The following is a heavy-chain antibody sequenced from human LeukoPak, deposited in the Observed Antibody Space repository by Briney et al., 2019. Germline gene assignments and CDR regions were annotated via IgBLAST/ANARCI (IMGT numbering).Heavy chain of an antibody. CDR3: ARDLPNGFFDY. Sequence: GGSLRLSCATSGFTFSAYWMTWVRQAPGKGLEWLINIKEDSSDQSYVDSVKGRFIISRDNAKNLLYLQMNSLRPDDTAVYYCARDLPNGFFDYWGQGTLVTVSS. CDR2: IKEDSSDQ. CDR1: GFTFSAYW. J-gene: IGHJ4*02. D-gene: IGHD1-1*01. V-gene: IGHV3-7*01.